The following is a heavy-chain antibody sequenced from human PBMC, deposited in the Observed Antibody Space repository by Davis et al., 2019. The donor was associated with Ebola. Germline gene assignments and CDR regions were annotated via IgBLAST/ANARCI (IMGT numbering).Heavy chain of an antibody. CDR2: ISSSSSYI. Sequence: GGSLRLSCAASGFTFSSYSMNWVRQAPGKGLEWVSSISSSSSYIYYADSVKGRFTISRDNSKNTLSLQMNSLRADDTAVYYCAVGGIAAGLFDYWGQGTLVTVSS. CDR1: GFTFSSYS. D-gene: IGHD6-13*01. V-gene: IGHV3-21*04. J-gene: IGHJ4*02. CDR3: AVGGIAAGLFDY.